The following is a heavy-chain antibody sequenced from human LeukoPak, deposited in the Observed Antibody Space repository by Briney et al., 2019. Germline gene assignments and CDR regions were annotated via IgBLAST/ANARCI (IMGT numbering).Heavy chain of an antibody. J-gene: IGHJ4*02. Sequence: GGSLRLSCAASGFTFSSYAMSWVRQPPEKELELVSAISGSGGSTYYADSEKGRFTISRDNSKNTLYLQMNSLRAEDTAVYYCAKSVVVAAYYYFDYWGQGTLVTASS. D-gene: IGHD2-15*01. V-gene: IGHV3-23*01. CDR1: GFTFSSYA. CDR2: ISGSGGST. CDR3: AKSVVVAAYYYFDY.